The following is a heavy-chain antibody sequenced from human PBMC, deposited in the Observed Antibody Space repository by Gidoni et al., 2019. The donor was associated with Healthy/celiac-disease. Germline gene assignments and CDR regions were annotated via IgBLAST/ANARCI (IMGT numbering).Heavy chain of an antibody. Sequence: VQLQQWGAGLLKPSETLSLTCAVYGGSFSGYYWSWIRQPPGKGLEWIGEINHSGSTNYNPSLKSRVTISVDTSKNQFSLKLSSVTAADTAVYYCARAGYSSGIDYWGQGTLVTVSS. V-gene: IGHV4-34*01. CDR2: INHSGST. CDR3: ARAGYSSGIDY. D-gene: IGHD6-19*01. J-gene: IGHJ4*02. CDR1: GGSFSGYY.